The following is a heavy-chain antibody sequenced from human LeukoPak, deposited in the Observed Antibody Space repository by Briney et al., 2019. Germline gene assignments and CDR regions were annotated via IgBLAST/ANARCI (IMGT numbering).Heavy chain of an antibody. CDR2: INGGGYNT. J-gene: IGHJ4*02. Sequence: PGGSLRLSCAASGFTFNNYVMSWVRQAPGMGLEWVSTINGGGYNTYYADSVKGRFTISRDNSKNTLYLQMNSLRTEDTAVYYCAKVFDSSSWYFDYWGQGTLVTVSS. CDR1: GFTFNNYV. CDR3: AKVFDSSSWYFDY. D-gene: IGHD6-13*01. V-gene: IGHV3-23*01.